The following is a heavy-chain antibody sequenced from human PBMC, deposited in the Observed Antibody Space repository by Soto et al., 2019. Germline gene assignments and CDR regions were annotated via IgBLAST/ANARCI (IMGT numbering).Heavy chain of an antibody. D-gene: IGHD6-6*01. CDR1: GDSVSSNSAA. J-gene: IGHJ5*02. CDR2: TYYRSKWYN. Sequence: SQTLSVTCAISGDSVSSNSAAWNWIRQSPSRGLEWLGRTYYRSKWYNDYAVSVKSRITINPDTSKNQFSLQLNSVTPEDTAVYFCARTLSSSAENWFDPWGQGTLVTVS. V-gene: IGHV6-1*01. CDR3: ARTLSSSAENWFDP.